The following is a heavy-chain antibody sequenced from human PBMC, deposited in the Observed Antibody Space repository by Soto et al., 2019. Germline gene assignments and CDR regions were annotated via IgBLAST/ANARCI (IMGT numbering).Heavy chain of an antibody. V-gene: IGHV3-23*01. CDR2: ISGSGGST. CDR3: AKSGLVWGNRPGAEYYFDY. J-gene: IGHJ4*02. Sequence: EVQLLESGGGLVQPGGSLRLSCAASGFTFSSYAMSWVRQAPGKGLEWVSAISGSGGSTYYADSVKGRFTISRDNSKNTLYLQMNSLSAEDTAVYYCAKSGLVWGNRPGAEYYFDYWGQGTLVTVSS. CDR1: GFTFSSYA. D-gene: IGHD6-19*01.